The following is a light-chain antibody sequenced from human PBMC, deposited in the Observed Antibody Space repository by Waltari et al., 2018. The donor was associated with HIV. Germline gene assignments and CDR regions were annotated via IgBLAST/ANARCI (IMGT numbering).Light chain of an antibody. J-gene: IGLJ2*01. CDR3: VAWDDTLSGHVV. CDR2: RNT. CDR1: SSNIGYNS. Sequence: QSVLTQPPSASGTPGQRVTISCSGSSSNIGYNSVYWSQHIPGTAPKLLIYRNTQRPSGVPDRFSGSKSGTSASLAISGLRSDDEADYYCVAWDDTLSGHVVIGGGTKLTVL. V-gene: IGLV1-47*01.